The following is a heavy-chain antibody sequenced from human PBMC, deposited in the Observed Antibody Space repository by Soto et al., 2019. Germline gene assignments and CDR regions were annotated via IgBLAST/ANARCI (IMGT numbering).Heavy chain of an antibody. CDR1: GFTFSSYG. V-gene: IGHV3-33*01. J-gene: IGHJ4*02. D-gene: IGHD5-18*01. Sequence: GGSLRLSCAASGFTFSSYGMHWVRQAPGKGLEWVAVIWYDGSNKYYADSVKGRFTISRDNSKNTLYLQMNSLRAEDTAVYYCAREADTAILDYWGQGTLVTVSS. CDR3: AREADTAILDY. CDR2: IWYDGSNK.